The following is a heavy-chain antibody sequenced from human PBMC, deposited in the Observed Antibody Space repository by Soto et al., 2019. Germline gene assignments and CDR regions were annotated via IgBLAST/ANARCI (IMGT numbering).Heavy chain of an antibody. CDR2: IIPILGIA. J-gene: IGHJ5*02. CDR1: GGTFSSYT. CDR3: ARAGCTNCVCYFGWFAP. D-gene: IGHD2-8*01. V-gene: IGHV1-69*02. Sequence: SVKVSCKASGGTFSSYTISWVRQAPGQGLEWMGRIIPILGIANYAQKFQGRVTITADKSTSTAYMELSSLRSEDTAVYYCARAGCTNCVCYFGWFAPWGQGTLVTVSS.